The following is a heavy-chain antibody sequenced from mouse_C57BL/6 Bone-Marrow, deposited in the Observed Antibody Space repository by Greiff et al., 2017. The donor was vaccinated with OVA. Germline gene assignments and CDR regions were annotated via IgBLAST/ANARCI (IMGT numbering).Heavy chain of an antibody. V-gene: IGHV1-81*01. Sequence: QVQLQQSGAELARPGASVKLSCKASGYTFTSYGISWVKQRTGQGLEWIGEIYPRSGNTYYNEKFKGKATLTADKSSSTAYMELRSLTSEDSAVYFCARFDCGSLHWYFDVWGTGTTVTVSS. CDR2: IYPRSGNT. CDR1: GYTFTSYG. J-gene: IGHJ1*03. CDR3: ARFDCGSLHWYFDV. D-gene: IGHD1-1*01.